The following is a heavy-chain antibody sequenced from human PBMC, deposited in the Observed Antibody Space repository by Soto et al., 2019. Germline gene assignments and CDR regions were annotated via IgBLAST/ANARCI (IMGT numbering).Heavy chain of an antibody. V-gene: IGHV3-33*01. J-gene: IGHJ6*02. CDR3: ARSYLTPGATPPYDYFGMDV. CDR1: GFTFKSYG. Sequence: QEQVVESGGGVVQPGGSLRLSCVASGFTFKSYGIHWVRQAPGKGLEWVAGMWYSGSFKYYAEFVKGRFTFSGDNAENTLFLQMNSLRGEDTAVYYCARSYLTPGATPPYDYFGMDVWGQGTTVTVSS. CDR2: MWYSGSFK. D-gene: IGHD1-26*01.